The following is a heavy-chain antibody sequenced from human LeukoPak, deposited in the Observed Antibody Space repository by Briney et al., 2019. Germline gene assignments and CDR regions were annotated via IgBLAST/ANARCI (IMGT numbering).Heavy chain of an antibody. CDR2: IYYSGST. CDR1: GGSISSSSYY. V-gene: IGHV4-39*01. Sequence: SETLSLTCTVSGGSISSSSYYWGWIRQPPGKGLEWIGSIYYSGSTYYNPSLKSRVTISVDTSKNQFSLKLSSVTAADTAVYYCARQEGGDGHNKLYYFDYWGQGTLVTVSS. J-gene: IGHJ4*02. CDR3: ARQEGGDGHNKLYYFDY. D-gene: IGHD3-16*01.